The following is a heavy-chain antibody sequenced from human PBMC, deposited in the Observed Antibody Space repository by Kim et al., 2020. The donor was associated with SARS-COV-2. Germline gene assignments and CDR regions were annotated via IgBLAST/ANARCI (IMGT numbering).Heavy chain of an antibody. CDR3: ARDRHYGSGFDY. D-gene: IGHD3-10*01. CDR1: GGSVSSGSYY. J-gene: IGHJ4*02. Sequence: SETLSLTCTVSGGSVSSGSYYWSWIRQPPGKGLEWIGYIYYSGSTNYNPSLKSRVTISVDTSKNQFSLKLSSVTAADTAVYYCARDRHYGSGFDYWGQGTLVTVSS. V-gene: IGHV4-61*01. CDR2: IYYSGST.